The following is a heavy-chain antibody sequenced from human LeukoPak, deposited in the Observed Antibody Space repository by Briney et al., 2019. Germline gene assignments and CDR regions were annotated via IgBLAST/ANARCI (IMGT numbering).Heavy chain of an antibody. CDR1: GGSFSGYY. J-gene: IGHJ1*01. CDR2: INHSGST. CDR3: ARHTTYYYDSSGYYRYFQH. D-gene: IGHD3-22*01. Sequence: PSETLSLTCAVYGGSFSGYYWSRIRQPPGKGLEWIGEINHSGSTNYNPSLKSRVTISVDTSKNQFSLKLSSVTAADTAVYYCARHTTYYYDSSGYYRYFQHWGQGTLVTVSS. V-gene: IGHV4-34*01.